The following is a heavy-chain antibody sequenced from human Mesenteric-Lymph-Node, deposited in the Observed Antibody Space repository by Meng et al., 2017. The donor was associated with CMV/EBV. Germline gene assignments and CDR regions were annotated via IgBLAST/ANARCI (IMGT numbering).Heavy chain of an antibody. D-gene: IGHD1-1*01. CDR2: INPNSGGT. J-gene: IGHJ4*02. CDR1: GYTFTGYY. Sequence: ASVKVSCKASGYTFTGYYMHWVRQAPGQGLEWMGWINPNSGGTNYAQKFQGRVTMTRDTSISTAYMELSSLRSEDTAVYYCAREQQERLGYGYWGQGTLVTVSS. V-gene: IGHV1-2*02. CDR3: AREQQERLGYGY.